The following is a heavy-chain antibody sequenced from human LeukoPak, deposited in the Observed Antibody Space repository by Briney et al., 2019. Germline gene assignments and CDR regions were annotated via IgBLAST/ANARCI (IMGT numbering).Heavy chain of an antibody. Sequence: SETLSLTCTVSGGSISSYYWSWIRQPPGKGLEWIGYIYYSGSTNYNPTLKSRVTISVDTSKNQFSLKLSSVTAADTAVYYCARGSWPFDYWGQGTLVTVSS. CDR1: GGSISSYY. J-gene: IGHJ4*02. V-gene: IGHV4-59*01. CDR3: ARGSWPFDY. CDR2: IYYSGST. D-gene: IGHD6-13*01.